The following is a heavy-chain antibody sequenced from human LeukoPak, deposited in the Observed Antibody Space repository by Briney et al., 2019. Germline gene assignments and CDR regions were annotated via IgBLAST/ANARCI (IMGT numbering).Heavy chain of an antibody. CDR1: GFTFSSYA. V-gene: IGHV3-30*04. CDR2: ISYDGSNK. D-gene: IGHD6-13*01. CDR3: ARDYSSSFFDY. J-gene: IGHJ4*02. Sequence: GRSLRLSCAASGFTFSSYAMHWVRQAPGKGLEWVAVISYDGSNKYYADSVKGRFTLSRDNSKNTLYLQMNSLRAEDTAVYYCARDYSSSFFDYWGQGTLVTVSS.